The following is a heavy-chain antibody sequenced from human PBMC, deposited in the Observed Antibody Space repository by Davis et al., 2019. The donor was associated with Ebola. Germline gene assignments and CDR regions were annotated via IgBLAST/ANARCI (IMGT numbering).Heavy chain of an antibody. V-gene: IGHV5-51*01. J-gene: IGHJ3*02. CDR2: IFPRDSDT. Sequence: PGGSLRLSCKGSGYSFPDSWIGWVRQKPGKGLEWMGIIFPRDSDTRYSPSFRGQVTISADKSMKTAFLQWSSLKASDSGMYYCASLRRTITGMDDGFDIWGQGTMVTVSS. D-gene: IGHD2-8*02. CDR3: ASLRRTITGMDDGFDI. CDR1: GYSFPDSW.